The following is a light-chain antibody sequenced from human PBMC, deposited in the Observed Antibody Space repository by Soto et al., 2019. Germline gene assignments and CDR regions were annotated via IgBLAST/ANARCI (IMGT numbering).Light chain of an antibody. CDR1: QGISNY. CDR3: QKYNSAPPT. CDR2: GAS. J-gene: IGKJ5*01. Sequence: DIQMTQSPSSLSASVGDRVTITCRASQGISNYLAWYQQKPGKVPKLVIYGASTLQSGVPSRFSGSGSGTDFTLTISSLQPEDVATYYCQKYNSAPPTFGQGTRLEIK. V-gene: IGKV1-27*01.